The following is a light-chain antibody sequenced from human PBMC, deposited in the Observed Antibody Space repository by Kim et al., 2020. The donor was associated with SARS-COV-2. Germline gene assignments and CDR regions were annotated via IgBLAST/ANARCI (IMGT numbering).Light chain of an antibody. CDR3: QNYNSAPLT. CDR1: QDISNY. CDR2: GAS. J-gene: IGKJ4*01. V-gene: IGKV1-27*01. Sequence: ASVGDRVTITGRASQDISNYLAWYQQKPGKVPDLLIYGASTLQSGVPSRFSGSASGTDFTLTISSLQPDDYATYYCQNYNSAPLTFGGGTKVDIK.